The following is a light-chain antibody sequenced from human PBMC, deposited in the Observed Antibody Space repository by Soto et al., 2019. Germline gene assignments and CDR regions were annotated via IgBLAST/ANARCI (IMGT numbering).Light chain of an antibody. Sequence: AIQLTQSPSSLSASVGDRVTITCRASQGISSALAWYQQKPGKAPKLLIYDASSLESGVPSRFSGSGSGTDFTLTISSLQPEDFATYYCQQDYNLGTFGQGTKVEIK. CDR3: QQDYNLGT. CDR2: DAS. CDR1: QGISSA. J-gene: IGKJ1*01. V-gene: IGKV1D-13*01.